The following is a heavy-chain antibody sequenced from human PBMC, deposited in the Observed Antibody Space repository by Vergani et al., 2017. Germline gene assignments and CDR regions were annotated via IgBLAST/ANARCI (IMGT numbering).Heavy chain of an antibody. CDR2: IYYSGST. V-gene: IGHV4-59*01. CDR1: GGSISSYY. CDR3: ARVMVVAPGWFDP. D-gene: IGHD2-15*01. J-gene: IGHJ5*02. Sequence: QVQLQESGPGLVKPSETLSLTCTVSGGSISSYYWSWIRQPPGKGLEWIGYIYYSGSTNYNPSLKSRVTISVDTSKNQFSQKLSSVTAADTAVYYCARVMVVAPGWFDPWGQGTLVTVSS.